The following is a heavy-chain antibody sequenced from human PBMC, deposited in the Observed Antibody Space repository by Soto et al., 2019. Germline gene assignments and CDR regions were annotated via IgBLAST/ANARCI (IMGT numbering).Heavy chain of an antibody. D-gene: IGHD2-2*01. V-gene: IGHV3-23*01. CDR2: IAGKT. J-gene: IGHJ4*02. Sequence: EVHLLQSGGGLVQPGGSLRLSCAASGFTFSNSVMSWVRQAPGKGLEWVSTIAGKTYYSDSVKGRFTISRDNPQSTLYLQMNSLRAEDTAVYYCARKTDVPTGMLDYWGQGTLVTVSS. CDR1: GFTFSNSV. CDR3: ARKTDVPTGMLDY.